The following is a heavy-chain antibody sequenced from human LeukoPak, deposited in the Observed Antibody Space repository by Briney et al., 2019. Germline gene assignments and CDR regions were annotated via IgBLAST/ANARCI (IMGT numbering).Heavy chain of an antibody. CDR3: ARDHGYFDL. Sequence: PGGSLRLSCAASGFTFSSYSMNWVRQAPGKGLEWVSYISSSSSTIYYADSVKGRFTISRDNAKNSLYLQMNSLRAEDTAVYYCARDHGYFDLWGRGTLVTVSS. CDR1: GFTFSSYS. CDR2: ISSSSSTI. J-gene: IGHJ2*01. V-gene: IGHV3-48*01.